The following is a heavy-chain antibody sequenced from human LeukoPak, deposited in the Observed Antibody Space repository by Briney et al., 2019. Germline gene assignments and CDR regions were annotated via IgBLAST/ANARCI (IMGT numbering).Heavy chain of an antibody. D-gene: IGHD1-26*01. CDR3: ARDPIRYNSGSYFDY. Sequence: GGSLRLSCAASGFTFDDYGMSWVRQAPGKGLEWVSGINWNGGSTGYADSVKGRFTISRDNAKNSLYLQMNRLRAEDTALYYCARDPIRYNSGSYFDYWGQGTLVTVSS. V-gene: IGHV3-20*04. CDR2: INWNGGST. CDR1: GFTFDDYG. J-gene: IGHJ4*02.